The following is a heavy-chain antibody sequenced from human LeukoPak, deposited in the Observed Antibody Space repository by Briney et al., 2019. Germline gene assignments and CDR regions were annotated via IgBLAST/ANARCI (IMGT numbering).Heavy chain of an antibody. J-gene: IGHJ3*02. V-gene: IGHV3-33*01. Sequence: GGALRLSCAASGFTFSSYGMHWVRQAPGKGLEGVAVIWYDGSNKYYRDSVKGRFTISRDNSKNTLYLQMNSLRAEHTAVYYCAFDSSSLGLIWGQGTMVTVSS. D-gene: IGHD6-13*01. CDR3: AFDSSSLGLI. CDR1: GFTFSSYG. CDR2: IWYDGSNK.